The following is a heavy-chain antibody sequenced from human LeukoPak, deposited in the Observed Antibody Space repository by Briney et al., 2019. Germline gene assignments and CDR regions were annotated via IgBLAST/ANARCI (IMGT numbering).Heavy chain of an antibody. CDR3: ARPQPQSGGTWHFDL. CDR2: ITSNGAST. Sequence: GGSLRLSCAASGFTFSTYAMSWVRQAPGKGLEWVSSITSNGASTSYADSVKGRFTISRDNSKSTLYLQMNSLGAEDTALYYCARPQPQSGGTWHFDLWGRGTLVTVSS. J-gene: IGHJ2*01. V-gene: IGHV3-23*01. D-gene: IGHD2-15*01. CDR1: GFTFSTYA.